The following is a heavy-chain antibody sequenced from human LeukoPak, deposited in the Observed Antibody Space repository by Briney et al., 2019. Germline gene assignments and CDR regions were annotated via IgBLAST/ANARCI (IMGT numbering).Heavy chain of an antibody. D-gene: IGHD5-12*01. J-gene: IGHJ4*02. CDR1: GGSLSTYY. CDR2: IFYSGNS. CDR3: ARDRHSAYDY. V-gene: IGHV4-59*01. Sequence: WETLSLTCTVSGGSLSTYYWNWIRQPPGKGLEWIGYIFYSGNSNCNPSLKSRVTMSVDRSKNQFSLNLTSVTAADTAVYYCARDRHSAYDYWGQGSLVTVSS.